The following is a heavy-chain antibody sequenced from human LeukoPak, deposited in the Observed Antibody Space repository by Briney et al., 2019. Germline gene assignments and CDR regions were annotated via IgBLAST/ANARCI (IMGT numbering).Heavy chain of an antibody. CDR2: ISGSGDNT. Sequence: GGSLRLSCAASGFTFSNYAMGWVRQAPGKGLEWVSVISGSGDNTYYADSVKGRFTISRDNSKNMLYLQMNSLRAEDTAVYYCTKGRGRTTSCYDYWAREPWSPSPQ. V-gene: IGHV3-23*01. CDR3: TKGRGRTTSCYDY. CDR1: GFTFSNYA. D-gene: IGHD2-2*01. J-gene: IGHJ4*02.